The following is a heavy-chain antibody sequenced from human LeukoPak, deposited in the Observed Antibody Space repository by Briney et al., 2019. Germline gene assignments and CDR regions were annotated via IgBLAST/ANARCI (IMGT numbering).Heavy chain of an antibody. Sequence: GGSLRLSCAASGFTFSNYEMNWVRQAPGKGLEWVSSISSSSSFIYYADSVKGRFTISRDNAKNSLYLQMNSLRAEDTAVYYCARDLFDDYSLDYWGQGTLVTVSS. V-gene: IGHV3-21*01. D-gene: IGHD3-16*01. J-gene: IGHJ4*02. CDR2: ISSSSSFI. CDR1: GFTFSNYE. CDR3: ARDLFDDYSLDY.